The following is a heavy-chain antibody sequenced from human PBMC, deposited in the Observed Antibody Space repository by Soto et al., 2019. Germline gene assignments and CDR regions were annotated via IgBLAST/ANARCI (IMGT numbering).Heavy chain of an antibody. CDR2: ISYDGSNK. V-gene: IGHV3-30-3*01. J-gene: IGHJ3*02. CDR3: ARDQGPPRAIPAFDI. Sequence: RLSCAASGFTFSSYAMHWVRQAPGRGLEWVAVISYDGSNKYYADSVKGRFTISRDNSKNTLYLQMNSLRAEDTAVYYCARDQGPPRAIPAFDIWGHGTMVTVSS. D-gene: IGHD2-2*02. CDR1: GFTFSSYA.